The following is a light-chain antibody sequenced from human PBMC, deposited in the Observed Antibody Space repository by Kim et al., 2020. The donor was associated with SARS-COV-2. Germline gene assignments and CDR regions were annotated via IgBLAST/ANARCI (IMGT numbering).Light chain of an antibody. CDR3: QQYGRSPGT. V-gene: IGKV3-20*01. CDR1: QSVSSSY. J-gene: IGKJ1*01. Sequence: PGERATLSCRASQSVSSSYLAWYQHKPGQAPRLLMYGASFRATGIPDRFSGSGSGTDFTLTISRLEPEDFAVYYCQQYGRSPGTFGQGTKVDIK. CDR2: GAS.